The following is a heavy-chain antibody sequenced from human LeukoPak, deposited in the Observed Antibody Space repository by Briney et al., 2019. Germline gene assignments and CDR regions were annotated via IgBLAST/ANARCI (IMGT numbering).Heavy chain of an antibody. Sequence: ASVKVSCKASGYTFTDYYLHWVRQAPGQGFEWMGWINPNSGDTNYTQKFQGRVTMTRDTSISTAHMEMSRLRSDGTAVYYCARANFLYCSSTTCLFGYWGQGTLVTVSS. CDR3: ARANFLYCSSTTCLFGY. CDR2: INPNSGDT. D-gene: IGHD2-2*01. CDR1: GYTFTDYY. J-gene: IGHJ4*02. V-gene: IGHV1-2*02.